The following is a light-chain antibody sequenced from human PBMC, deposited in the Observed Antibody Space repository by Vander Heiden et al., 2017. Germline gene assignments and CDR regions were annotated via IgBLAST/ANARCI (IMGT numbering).Light chain of an antibody. CDR1: QDIDIW. CDR2: AAS. J-gene: IGKJ1*01. V-gene: IGKV1-5*03. Sequence: GDRITITCRASQDIDIWLAWYQQKPGQAPKLLIYAASTPESGFPSRFSGSGSGTVFTLTISSLQPDDSATYFCQQNDRYSHTFGQGTKVEI. CDR3: QQNDRYSHT.